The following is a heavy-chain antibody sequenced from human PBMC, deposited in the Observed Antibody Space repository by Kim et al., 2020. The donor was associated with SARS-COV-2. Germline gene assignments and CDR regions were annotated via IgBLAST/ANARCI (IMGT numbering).Heavy chain of an antibody. CDR1: GFTFSSYG. J-gene: IGHJ6*02. V-gene: IGHV3-30*18. Sequence: GSLRLSCAASGFTFSSYGMHWVRQAPGKGLEWVAVISYDGSNKYYADSVKGRFTISRDNSKNTLYLQMNSLRAEDTAVYYCAKVTPYSSSWPYFDYYYGMDVWGQGTTVTVSS. CDR2: ISYDGSNK. CDR3: AKVTPYSSSWPYFDYYYGMDV. D-gene: IGHD6-13*01.